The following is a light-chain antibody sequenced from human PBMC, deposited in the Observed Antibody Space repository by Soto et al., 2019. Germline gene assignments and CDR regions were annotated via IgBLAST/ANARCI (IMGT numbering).Light chain of an antibody. CDR1: SSDVGSYNY. Sequence: QSVLTQPRSVSGSPGESVTISCSGTSSDVGSYNYVSWYQQYPGKTPKVMIYDVSERPSEVPVRFSGSKSGNTASLTISGLQAEDEAEYFCCSYSGSDSLLFGGATKLTVL. V-gene: IGLV2-11*01. CDR2: DVS. J-gene: IGLJ2*01. CDR3: CSYSGSDSLL.